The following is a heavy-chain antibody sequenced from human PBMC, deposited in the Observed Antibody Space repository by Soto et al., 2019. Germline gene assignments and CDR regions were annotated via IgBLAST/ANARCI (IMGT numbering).Heavy chain of an antibody. CDR1: GFTFSSYA. CDR3: AKTCLYYDILTGYYCY. Sequence: EVQLLESGGGLVQPGGSLRLSCAASGFTFSSYAMSWVRQAPGKGLEWVSAISGSGGSTYYADSVKGRFTISRDNSKNTLYLQMNSLRAEDTAVYYCAKTCLYYDILTGYYCYWGQGTLVTVCS. CDR2: ISGSGGST. J-gene: IGHJ4*02. V-gene: IGHV3-23*01. D-gene: IGHD3-9*01.